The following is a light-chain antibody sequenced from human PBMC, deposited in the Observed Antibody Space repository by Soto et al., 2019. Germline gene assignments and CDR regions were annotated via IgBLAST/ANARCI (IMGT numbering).Light chain of an antibody. V-gene: IGLV2-23*01. CDR1: RGDVGTYNL. CDR2: EDT. Sequence: QSVLTQPASVSGSPGQSITISCIGTRGDVGTYNLVSWYQQHPGKAPKLMIYEDTKRPSGVSSRFSGSKSGNTASLTISGLQAEDAAAYYCCSYAGSYTLIFGGGTQLTVL. J-gene: IGLJ2*01. CDR3: CSYAGSYTLI.